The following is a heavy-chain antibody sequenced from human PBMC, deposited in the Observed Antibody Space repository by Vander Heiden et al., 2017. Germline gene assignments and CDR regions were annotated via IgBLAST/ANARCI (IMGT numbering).Heavy chain of an antibody. CDR1: GFTFSSYA. CDR3: AKCVVVTAFYYYYYGMDV. J-gene: IGHJ6*02. Sequence: EVQLLESGGGLVQPGGSLRLSCDASGFTFSSYAMSWVRQAPGKGLEWVSAISGSGGSTYYADSVKGRFTISRDNSKNTLYLQMNSLRAEDTAVYYCAKCVVVTAFYYYYYGMDVWGQGTTVTVSS. V-gene: IGHV3-23*01. CDR2: ISGSGGST. D-gene: IGHD2-21*02.